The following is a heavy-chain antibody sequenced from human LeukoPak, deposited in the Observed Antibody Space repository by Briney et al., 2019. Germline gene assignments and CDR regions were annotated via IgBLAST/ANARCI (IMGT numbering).Heavy chain of an antibody. V-gene: IGHV1-2*02. CDR2: INPNSGGS. Sequence: ASVKVSCKASGYTFTSYGISWVRQAPGQGLEWMGWINPNSGGSYYSREFQGRFSVSRDMSTSTVYMELRSLRSDDTAFYYCARVKGNGSQLRGTLDNWGQGTLVTVSS. J-gene: IGHJ4*02. CDR1: GYTFTSYG. D-gene: IGHD1-26*01. CDR3: ARVKGNGSQLRGTLDN.